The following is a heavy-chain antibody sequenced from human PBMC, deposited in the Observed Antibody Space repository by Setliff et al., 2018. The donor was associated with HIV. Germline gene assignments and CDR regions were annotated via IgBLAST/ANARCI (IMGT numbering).Heavy chain of an antibody. D-gene: IGHD2-2*01. CDR3: AVIIVVVPAARTNWFDP. CDR2: FYETGYT. CDR1: GDFFSSDYY. J-gene: IGHJ5*02. Sequence: SETLSLTCTVSGDFFSSDYYWGWIRQPPGKGLEWIGSFYETGYTYYNPSLKSRVTISVDTSKNQFSLKLSSVTAADTAVYYCAVIIVVVPAARTNWFDPWGQGTLVTVSS. V-gene: IGHV4-38-2*02.